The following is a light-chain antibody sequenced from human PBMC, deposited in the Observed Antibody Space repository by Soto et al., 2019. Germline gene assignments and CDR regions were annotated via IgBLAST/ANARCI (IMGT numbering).Light chain of an antibody. V-gene: IGLV4-69*01. Sequence: QLVLTQSPSASASLGASVKLTCTLSSGHSNYAIAWHQQQPGKGPRYLMKLNSDGSHSKGDGIPDRFSGSSSGAERYLTISSLQSEDEADYYCQTWGTGLYVVFGGGTKLTVL. CDR3: QTWGTGLYVV. CDR2: LNSDGSH. CDR1: SGHSNYA. J-gene: IGLJ2*01.